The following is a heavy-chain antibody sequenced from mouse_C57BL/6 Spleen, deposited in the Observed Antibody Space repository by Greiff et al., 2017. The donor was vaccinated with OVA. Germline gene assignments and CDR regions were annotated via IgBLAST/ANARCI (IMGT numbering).Heavy chain of an antibody. Sequence: VQLQQSGAELVKPGASVKISCKASGYAFSSSWMHWVKQRPGQGLEWLGQIYPGDGATNYNGKFKGKATLTADKSSSTAYMQLSSLTSEDSAVDFCARDYDYGRGFANWGQGTLVTVSA. V-gene: IGHV1-80*01. CDR3: ARDYDYGRGFAN. CDR1: GYAFSSSW. J-gene: IGHJ3*01. D-gene: IGHD2-4*01. CDR2: IYPGDGAT.